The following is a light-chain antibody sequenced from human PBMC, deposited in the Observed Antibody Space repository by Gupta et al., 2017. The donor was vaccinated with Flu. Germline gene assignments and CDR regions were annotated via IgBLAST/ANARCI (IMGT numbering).Light chain of an antibody. CDR2: WAS. J-gene: IGKJ2*02. CDR1: QTGWHRYKNSDY. Sequence: SLGERATINCKSSQTGWHRYKNSDYLAWYQQKPGQPPKLLIYWASTRESGVPDRFSGRGYETDFTLTINSRQAEDAAVYYCQQYYSTPRTFGQGTXLEIK. V-gene: IGKV4-1*01. CDR3: QQYYSTPRT.